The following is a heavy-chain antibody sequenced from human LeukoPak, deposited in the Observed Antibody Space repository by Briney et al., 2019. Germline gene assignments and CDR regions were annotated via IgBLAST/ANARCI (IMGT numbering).Heavy chain of an antibody. CDR2: IYYSGST. CDR3: AREYTYSSGWFWFDP. V-gene: IGHV4-59*11. CDR1: GGSISSHY. Sequence: SETLSLTCTVSGGSISSHYWSWIRQPPGKGLEWIGYIYYSGSTNYNPSFKSRVTISVDTSKNQFSLKLSSVTAADTAVYYCAREYTYSSGWFWFDPWGQGTLVTVSS. J-gene: IGHJ5*02. D-gene: IGHD6-19*01.